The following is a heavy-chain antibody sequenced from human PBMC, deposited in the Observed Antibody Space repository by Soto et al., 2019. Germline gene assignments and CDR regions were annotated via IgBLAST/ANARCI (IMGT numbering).Heavy chain of an antibody. D-gene: IGHD3-16*02. Sequence: GGSLRLSCAASGFTFSSFAMSWVRQAPGKGLEWVSAISGSGGSTYYADSVKGRFTISRDNSKNTRYLQMNSLRAEDTAVYYCAKAGVVDYDYVWGSYRSVPFDYWGQGTLVTVSS. CDR2: ISGSGGST. J-gene: IGHJ4*02. V-gene: IGHV3-23*01. CDR3: AKAGVVDYDYVWGSYRSVPFDY. CDR1: GFTFSSFA.